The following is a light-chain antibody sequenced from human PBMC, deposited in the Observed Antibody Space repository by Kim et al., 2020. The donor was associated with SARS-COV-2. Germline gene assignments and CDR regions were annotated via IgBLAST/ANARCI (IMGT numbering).Light chain of an antibody. CDR2: AAS. CDR3: QQLDSYLIT. Sequence: IQLTQSPSSLSASVGDRVTITCRASQDISSYLAWYQQKPGKVPKLLIYAASTLQSGVPSRFSGSGSGTHFTLTISSLQPEDFATYYCQQLDSYLITFGQGTRLEIK. V-gene: IGKV1-9*01. CDR1: QDISSY. J-gene: IGKJ5*01.